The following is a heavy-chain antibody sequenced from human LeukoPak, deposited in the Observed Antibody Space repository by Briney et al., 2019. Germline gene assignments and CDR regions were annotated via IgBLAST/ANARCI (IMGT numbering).Heavy chain of an antibody. CDR1: GFTFSSYW. Sequence: GGSLRLSCAASGFTFSSYWMHWVRQAPGKGLVWVSRINSDGSSTSYADSVKGRFTISRDNAKNTLYLQMNSLRAEDTAVYYCAKDHYYDFWSGTLSPLDYWGQGTLVTVSS. CDR3: AKDHYYDFWSGTLSPLDY. V-gene: IGHV3-74*01. CDR2: INSDGSST. J-gene: IGHJ4*02. D-gene: IGHD3-3*01.